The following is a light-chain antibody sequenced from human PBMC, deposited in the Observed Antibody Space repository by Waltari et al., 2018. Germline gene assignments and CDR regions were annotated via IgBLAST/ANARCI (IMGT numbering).Light chain of an antibody. CDR1: PSISRF. CDR2: DAS. CDR3: QKYGSLPAT. V-gene: IGKV3-20*01. Sequence: EIMLTQSPGTLSLSPGERATLSCRASPSISRFLAWYQQKPGQAPRLPLYDASTRATGIPDRFSGSGSGTDFSLTISRLEPEDIAVYYCQKYGSLPATFGQGTKVEIK. J-gene: IGKJ1*01.